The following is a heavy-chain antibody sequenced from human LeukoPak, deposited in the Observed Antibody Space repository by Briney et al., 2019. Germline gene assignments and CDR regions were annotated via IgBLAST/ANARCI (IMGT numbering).Heavy chain of an antibody. CDR3: ARRNPAYFYDSSGFDH. D-gene: IGHD3-22*01. J-gene: IGHJ4*02. Sequence: RASETLSLTCSVSGDSMNTHYWSWIRQPPGKGLEWIGYIYYSGSTNYNPSLKSRVTISLDRSKNQFSLKLASVTAADTAVYYCARRNPAYFYDSSGFDHWGQGTLVTVSS. CDR1: GDSMNTHY. CDR2: IYYSGST. V-gene: IGHV4-59*11.